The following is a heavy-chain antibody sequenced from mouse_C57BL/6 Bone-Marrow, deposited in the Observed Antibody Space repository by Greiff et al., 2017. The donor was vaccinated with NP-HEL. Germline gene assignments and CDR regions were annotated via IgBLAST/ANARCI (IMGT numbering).Heavy chain of an antibody. V-gene: IGHV1-39*01. CDR2: INPNYGTT. D-gene: IGHD2-3*01. CDR1: GYSFPASN. Sequence: VQLKRSEPGLLNPGASGKISCKASGYSFPASNMTWLKQSIGKTLEWIGVINPNYGTTSYNQKFKGKATLTVDQSSSTAYMQLNSLTSEDSVVYYCARDGFGRWLLFDYWGQGTTLTVSS. CDR3: ARDGFGRWLLFDY. J-gene: IGHJ2*01.